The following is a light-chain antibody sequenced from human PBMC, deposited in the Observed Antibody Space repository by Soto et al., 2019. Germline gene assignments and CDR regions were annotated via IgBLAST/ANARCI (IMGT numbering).Light chain of an antibody. CDR2: GAS. CDR3: QQYGDSFRA. Sequence: EILLTQSPGTLSLSPGERATLSCRASQSVSSSYLSWYQLKPGQAPRLLIYGASSRATGIPDRFSGSGSGTDFPLTISRREPEDCAVYYCQQYGDSFRAFGQGTKVEL. J-gene: IGKJ1*01. CDR1: QSVSSSY. V-gene: IGKV3-20*01.